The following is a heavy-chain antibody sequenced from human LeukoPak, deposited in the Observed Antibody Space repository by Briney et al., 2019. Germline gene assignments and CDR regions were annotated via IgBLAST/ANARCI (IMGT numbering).Heavy chain of an antibody. Sequence: SETLSLTCTVSGGSISSYYWSWIRQPAGKGLEWIGRIYTSGSTNYNPSLKSRVTMSVDTSKNQFSLKLSSVTAADTAVYYCARDITLDFWRGYGTFDYWGQGTLVTVSS. CDR3: ARDITLDFWRGYGTFDY. CDR2: IYTSGST. D-gene: IGHD3-3*01. J-gene: IGHJ4*02. CDR1: GGSISSYY. V-gene: IGHV4-4*07.